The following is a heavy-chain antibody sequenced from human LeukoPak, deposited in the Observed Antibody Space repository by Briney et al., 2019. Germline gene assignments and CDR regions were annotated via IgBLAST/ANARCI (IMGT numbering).Heavy chain of an antibody. Sequence: SETLSLTCTVSGGSISSYYWSWIRQPPGKGLEWIGYIYYSGSTNYNPSLKSRVTISVDTSKNQFSLKLSSVTAADTAVYYCASRLRDYYDSSGYWNWFDPWGQGTLVTVSS. J-gene: IGHJ5*02. CDR2: IYYSGST. CDR1: GGSISSYY. D-gene: IGHD3-22*01. V-gene: IGHV4-59*01. CDR3: ASRLRDYYDSSGYWNWFDP.